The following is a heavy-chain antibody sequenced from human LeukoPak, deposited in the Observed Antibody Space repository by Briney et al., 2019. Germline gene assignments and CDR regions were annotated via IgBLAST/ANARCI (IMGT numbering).Heavy chain of an antibody. CDR2: INPSGGST. V-gene: IGHV1-46*01. J-gene: IGHJ6*02. CDR1: GYTFTSYY. CDR3: ARVYCSSTSCPDPYYYYGMDV. Sequence: ASVKVSCKASGYTFTSYYMHWVRQAPGQGLEWMGIINPSGGSTSYAQKFQGRVTMTRDTSTSTVYMELSSLRSEDTAVYYCARVYCSSTSCPDPYYYYGMDVWGQGTTVTFSS. D-gene: IGHD2-2*01.